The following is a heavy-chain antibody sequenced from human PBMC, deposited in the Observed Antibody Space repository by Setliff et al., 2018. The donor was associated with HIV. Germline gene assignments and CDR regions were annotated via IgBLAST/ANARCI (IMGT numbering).Heavy chain of an antibody. Sequence: ASVKVSCKASGYTFTGYYMHWVRQAPGQGLGWLGWINTGNGDTKYSQDFQGRVTISRDTSASTAHMELSSLRSEDMAVYYCARSQINLVRGVVHYFDYWGQGTLVTVSS. CDR3: ARSQINLVRGVVHYFDY. J-gene: IGHJ4*02. CDR1: GYTFTGYY. CDR2: INTGNGDT. V-gene: IGHV1-3*03. D-gene: IGHD3-10*01.